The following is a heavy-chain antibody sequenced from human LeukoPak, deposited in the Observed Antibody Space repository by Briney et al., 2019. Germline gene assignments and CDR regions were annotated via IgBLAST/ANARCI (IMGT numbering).Heavy chain of an antibody. D-gene: IGHD1-26*01. CDR1: GYTFTGYY. CDR2: IDPHKGDT. CDR3: ARDRSITEKYSGRYFHDY. J-gene: IGHJ4*02. V-gene: IGHV1-2*02. Sequence: ASVKVSCKASGYTFTGYYLHWVRQAPGQGLEWMGWIDPHKGDTKCTQKFQGRVSMTRDTSFSTAYMELSRLTSDDTAVYYCARDRSITEKYSGRYFHDYWGQGSLVTVSS.